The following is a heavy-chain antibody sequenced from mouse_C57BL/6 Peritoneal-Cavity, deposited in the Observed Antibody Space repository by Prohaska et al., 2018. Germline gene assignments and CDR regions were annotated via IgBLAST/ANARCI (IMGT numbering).Heavy chain of an antibody. D-gene: IGHD4-1*01. J-gene: IGHJ1*03. CDR2: STQSGET. CDR1: GFPITSGYY. V-gene: IGHV12-3*01. Sequence: QMQLQESGPGLVKPSQSLFLTCSITGFPITSGYYWIWIRHSPAQPLEWMGYSTQSGETLYNPSLQSPSCSTRETSKKQFFLQLNSVTTEDTAMYYCAGDGAGYWYFDVWGKGTTVTASS. CDR3: AGDGAGYWYFDV.